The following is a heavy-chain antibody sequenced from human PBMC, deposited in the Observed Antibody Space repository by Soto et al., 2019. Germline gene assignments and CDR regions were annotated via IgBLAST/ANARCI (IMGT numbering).Heavy chain of an antibody. CDR2: IIPIFGTA. V-gene: IGHV1-69*13. CDR3: ARVPYSSGSHEYFQH. J-gene: IGHJ1*01. Sequence: ASVKVSCKASGGTFSSYAISWVRQAPGQGLEWMGGIIPIFGTANYAQKFQGRVTITADESTSTAYMELSSLRSEDTAVYYCARVPYSSGSHEYFQHWGQGTLVTVSS. CDR1: GGTFSSYA. D-gene: IGHD6-25*01.